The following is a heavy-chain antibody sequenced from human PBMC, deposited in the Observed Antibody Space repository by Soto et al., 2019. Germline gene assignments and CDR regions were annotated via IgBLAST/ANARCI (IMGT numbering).Heavy chain of an antibody. Sequence: GGSLRLSCAASGFTFSSYAMHWVRQAPGKGLEWVAVISYDGSNKYYADSVKGRFTISRDNSKNTLYLQMNSLRAEDTAVYYCAKGKAHTLFGVDTLFDYWGQGTLVTVSS. CDR3: AKGKAHTLFGVDTLFDY. D-gene: IGHD3-3*01. V-gene: IGHV3-30-3*01. CDR2: ISYDGSNK. J-gene: IGHJ4*02. CDR1: GFTFSSYA.